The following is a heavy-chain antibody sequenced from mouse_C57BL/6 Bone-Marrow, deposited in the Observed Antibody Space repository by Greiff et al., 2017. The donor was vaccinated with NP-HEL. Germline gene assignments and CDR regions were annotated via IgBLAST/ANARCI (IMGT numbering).Heavy chain of an antibody. Sequence: EVLLVESGGDLVKPGGSLKLSCAASGFTFSSYGMSWVRQTPDKRLEWVATISSGGSYTYYPDSVKGRLPISRDNAKNTLYLQMSILKSEYTAMYYCARQGYYGNAMDDWGQGTSVTVAS. CDR3: ARQGYYGNAMDD. V-gene: IGHV5-6*01. D-gene: IGHD1-1*01. J-gene: IGHJ4*01. CDR2: ISSGGSYT. CDR1: GFTFSSYG.